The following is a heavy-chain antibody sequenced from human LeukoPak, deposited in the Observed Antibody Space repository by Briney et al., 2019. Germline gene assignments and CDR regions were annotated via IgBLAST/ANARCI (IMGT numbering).Heavy chain of an antibody. CDR1: GFTFSSYG. D-gene: IGHD4-17*01. J-gene: IGHJ6*02. CDR3: ARDRNGDLPYYYYGMDV. CDR2: IWYDGSNK. V-gene: IGHV3-33*01. Sequence: GGSLRLSCAASGFTFSSYGMHWVRQAPGKGLEWVAVIWYDGSNKYYADSVKGRFTISRDNSKNTLYPQMNSLRAEDTAVYYCARDRNGDLPYYYYGMDVWGQGTTVTVSS.